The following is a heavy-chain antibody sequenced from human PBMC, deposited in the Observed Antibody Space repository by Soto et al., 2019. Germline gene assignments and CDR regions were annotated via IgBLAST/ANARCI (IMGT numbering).Heavy chain of an antibody. CDR1: GFTFGDYA. Sequence: QVQLVQSGAGVKKPGASVKVSWKTSGFTFGDYALHWVRQAPGQRLEWLGWISAYNGHSRYSENFQGRVSFSRDASASTAYMELSRLRSEDTAVYYCARDVRSGSDPYYVDRWGQGVLVIVS. CDR3: ARDVRSGSDPYYVDR. V-gene: IGHV1-3*01. J-gene: IGHJ4*02. CDR2: ISAYNGHS. D-gene: IGHD1-26*01.